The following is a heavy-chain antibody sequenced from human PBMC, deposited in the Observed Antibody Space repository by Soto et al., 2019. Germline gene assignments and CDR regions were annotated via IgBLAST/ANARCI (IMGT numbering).Heavy chain of an antibody. D-gene: IGHD3-9*01. CDR1: GGSISSSHC. CDR2: ISHSGTS. Sequence: QVQLQESGPGLVKPSGTLSLTCAVSGGSISSSHCWTWVRQSPGKGLEYIGEISHSGTSNSNPSLKRRVTLSVDKSKNHFSLTLTSVTAADTAVYYCARVVLTITRGAFDAWGQGTLVIVSS. CDR3: ARVVLTITRGAFDA. J-gene: IGHJ3*01. V-gene: IGHV4-4*02.